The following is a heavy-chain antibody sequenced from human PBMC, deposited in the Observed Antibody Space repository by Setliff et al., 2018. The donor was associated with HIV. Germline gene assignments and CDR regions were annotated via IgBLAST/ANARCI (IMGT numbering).Heavy chain of an antibody. J-gene: IGHJ4*02. CDR2: IYYSGTT. CDR3: AIRDRSFDFWSGYYQRDF. Sequence: SETLSLTCNVSGVSFTSSTYYWGWARQPPGKGLEWIGSIYYSGTTYYKSSLKSRVTISVDTSESHFSLRLSSVSAVDTGVYYCAIRDRSFDFWSGYYQRDFWSQGTLVTVS. CDR1: GVSFTSSTYY. D-gene: IGHD3-3*01. V-gene: IGHV4-39*02.